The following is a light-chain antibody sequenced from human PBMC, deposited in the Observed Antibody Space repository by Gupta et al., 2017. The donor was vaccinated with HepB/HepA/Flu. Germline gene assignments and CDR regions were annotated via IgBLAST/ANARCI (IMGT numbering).Light chain of an antibody. CDR3: QQYGSSPYT. CDR2: DVS. Sequence: EIVLTQSPGTLSLSPGERATLSCRASQSISGSYLAWYQQKPGQAPRLLIYDVSSRATGIPDRFSGSGSGTDFTLIISRLEPEDFAVYYCQQYGSSPYTFGQGTKLEIK. CDR1: QSISGSY. J-gene: IGKJ2*01. V-gene: IGKV3-20*01.